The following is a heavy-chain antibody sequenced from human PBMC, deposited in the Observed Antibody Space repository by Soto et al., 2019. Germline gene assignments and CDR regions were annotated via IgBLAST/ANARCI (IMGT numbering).Heavy chain of an antibody. Sequence: GESLKISCKASGYIFANYWIGWVRQMPGKGLEWMGIIYPGDSETKYSPSFQGQVTMSADKSINTAYLQWNTLQASDTAMYYCARGGQSLLWFGLWGQGTLVTVSS. CDR2: IYPGDSET. J-gene: IGHJ5*02. CDR3: ARGGQSLLWFGL. D-gene: IGHD3-10*01. V-gene: IGHV5-51*01. CDR1: GYIFANYW.